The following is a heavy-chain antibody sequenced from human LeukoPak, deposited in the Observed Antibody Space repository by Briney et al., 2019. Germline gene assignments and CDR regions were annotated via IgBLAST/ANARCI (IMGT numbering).Heavy chain of an antibody. CDR1: GGSISSYY. J-gene: IGHJ4*02. Sequence: SETLSLTCTVSGGSISSYYWRWIRQPPGKGLEWIGYIYYSGSTNYNPSLKSRVTISVDTSKNQFSLKLSSVTAADTAVYYCARSVGRGVYYDSSGYLDYWGQGTLVTVSS. D-gene: IGHD3-22*01. CDR2: IYYSGST. V-gene: IGHV4-59*08. CDR3: ARSVGRGVYYDSSGYLDY.